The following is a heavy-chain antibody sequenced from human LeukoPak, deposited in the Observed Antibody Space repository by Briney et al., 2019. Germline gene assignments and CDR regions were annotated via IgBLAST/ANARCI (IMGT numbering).Heavy chain of an antibody. J-gene: IGHJ4*02. Sequence: PGGSLRLSCAASGFTFSSYAMSWVRQAPGKGLEWVSAISGSGGSTYYADSVKGRFTISRDNSKNTLYLQMNSLRAEDTAVYYCARDLAYYYDSSGYLLDYWGQGTLVTVSS. CDR1: GFTFSSYA. CDR3: ARDLAYYYDSSGYLLDY. D-gene: IGHD3-22*01. CDR2: ISGSGGST. V-gene: IGHV3-23*01.